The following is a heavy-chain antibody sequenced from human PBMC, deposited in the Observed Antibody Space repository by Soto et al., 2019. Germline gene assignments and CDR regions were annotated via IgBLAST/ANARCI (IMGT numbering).Heavy chain of an antibody. CDR3: ARVERGTATTVVDAFDI. D-gene: IGHD1-1*01. CDR1: GGSVSSGSCY. CDR2: ISHSGRI. Sequence: PSETLSLTCAVYGGSVSSGSCYWSWIRQPPGKGLEWIAEISHSGRIHFNPSLKSRVTISVDTSKNQFSLKMSSVTAADTALYYCARVERGTATTVVDAFDIWGQGTMVTVSS. V-gene: IGHV4-34*01. J-gene: IGHJ3*02.